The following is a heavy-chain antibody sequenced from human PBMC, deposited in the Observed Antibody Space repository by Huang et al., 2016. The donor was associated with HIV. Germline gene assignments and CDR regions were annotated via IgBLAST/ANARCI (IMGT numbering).Heavy chain of an antibody. CDR2: SGYGGNNK. Sequence: QLQLVESGGGVVQPGGSLRLSCVASGFDFRSHDMHWVRQAPGKGLEGITVSGYGGNNKQYGDSVTGRFTISRDNSKNTLYLQMNSLRPEDTAVYYCAKEEAGRFGAFDIWGQGTMVTVSS. CDR3: AKEEAGRFGAFDI. D-gene: IGHD3-10*01. CDR1: GFDFRSHD. J-gene: IGHJ3*02. V-gene: IGHV3-30*02.